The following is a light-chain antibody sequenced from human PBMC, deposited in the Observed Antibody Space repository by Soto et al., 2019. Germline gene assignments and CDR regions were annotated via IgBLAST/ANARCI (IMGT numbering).Light chain of an antibody. Sequence: QYALTQPASVSGSPGQWIAISCTGTSSDVCGYNYVSWYQQHPGKAPKLMIYDVTTRPSGVSNRFSGSKSGNTAALTISGLQAEDEADYYCSSYTSDTTGVFGTGTKLTVL. CDR1: SSDVCGYNY. V-gene: IGLV2-14*03. CDR3: SSYTSDTTGV. CDR2: DVT. J-gene: IGLJ1*01.